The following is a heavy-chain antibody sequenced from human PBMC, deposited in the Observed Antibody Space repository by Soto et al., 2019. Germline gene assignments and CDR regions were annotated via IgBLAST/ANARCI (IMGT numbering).Heavy chain of an antibody. CDR3: AKAPTYYYDSSGRGYFDY. CDR2: ISGSGGST. V-gene: IGHV3-23*01. Sequence: GESLRLFSDASGFTFSSYSMSWIRPASGKGLEWVSAISGSGGSTYYADSVKGRFTISRDNSKNTLYLQMNSLRVEDTAVYYCAKAPTYYYDSSGRGYFDYWGQGT. CDR1: GFTFSSYS. J-gene: IGHJ4*02. D-gene: IGHD3-22*01.